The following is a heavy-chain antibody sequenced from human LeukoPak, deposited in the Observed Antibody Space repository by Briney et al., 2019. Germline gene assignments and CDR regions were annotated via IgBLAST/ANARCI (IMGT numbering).Heavy chain of an antibody. V-gene: IGHV3-48*02. J-gene: IGHJ4*02. CDR3: VFSLVTDFDS. Sequence: GGSLRLSCAASGFTFIIYSMNWVRQAPGQGLEWISYISSGSSTIYYADSVKGRFTISRDNAKNSLYLQMNSLRDEDTAVYYCVFSLVTDFDSWGQGTPVTVSS. CDR1: GFTFIIYS. CDR2: ISSGSSTI. D-gene: IGHD2-21*02.